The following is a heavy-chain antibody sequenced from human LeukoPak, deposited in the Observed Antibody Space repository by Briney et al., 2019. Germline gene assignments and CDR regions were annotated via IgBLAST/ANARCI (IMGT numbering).Heavy chain of an antibody. J-gene: IGHJ4*02. V-gene: IGHV3-48*04. D-gene: IGHD3-10*01. CDR3: ASYRPITMVRGVIADY. Sequence: GGSLRLSCAASGFTFSSYSMNWVRQAPGKGLEWVSYISSSSSTIYYADSVKGRFTISRDNAKNSLYLQMNSLRAEDTAVYYCASYRPITMVRGVIADYWGQGALVTVSS. CDR2: ISSSSSTI. CDR1: GFTFSSYS.